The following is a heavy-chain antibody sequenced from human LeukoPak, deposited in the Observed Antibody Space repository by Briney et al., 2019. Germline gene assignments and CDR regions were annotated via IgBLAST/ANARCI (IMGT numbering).Heavy chain of an antibody. CDR3: ARGPFLSTTRWFDP. Sequence: GRSLRLSCAASGFTFSGYGMHWVRQAPGKGLEWVALIWSDESNKYYADSVKGRFTISRDNSKNTLYLQMNSLRAEDTAVYYCARGPFLSTTRWFDPWGQGTLVTVSS. J-gene: IGHJ5*02. V-gene: IGHV3-33*01. D-gene: IGHD4-17*01. CDR1: GFTFSGYG. CDR2: IWSDESNK.